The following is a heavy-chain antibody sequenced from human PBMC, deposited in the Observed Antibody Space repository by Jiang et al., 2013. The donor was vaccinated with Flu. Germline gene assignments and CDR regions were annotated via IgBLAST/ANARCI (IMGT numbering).Heavy chain of an antibody. Sequence: VQLVESGGGVVQPGRSLRLSCAASGFTFSIHAMHWVRQAPGKGLEWVAVISFDGDNTYYGDSVKGRFTISRDNSKNTVYLQMNSLRAEDTAVYYCAKDLTVYCGGDCQLFDYWGQGTLVTVSS. CDR1: GFTFSIHA. J-gene: IGHJ4*02. CDR3: AKDLTVYCGGDCQLFDY. CDR2: ISFDGDNT. D-gene: IGHD2-21*01. V-gene: IGHV3-30*18.